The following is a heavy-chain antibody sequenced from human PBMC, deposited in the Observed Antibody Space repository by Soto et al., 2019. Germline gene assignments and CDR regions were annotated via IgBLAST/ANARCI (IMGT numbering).Heavy chain of an antibody. J-gene: IGHJ4*02. CDR3: AKDRLGGNFDY. V-gene: IGHV3-7*03. CDR2: MSPDGSGK. Sequence: GGSLRLSCAASGFIFSSCWMHWVRQAPGKGLEWVANMSPDGSGKRYVDSVKGRFTISRDNAKNTLYLQMNSLRVEDTAVYYCAKDRLGGNFDYWGQGTQVTVSS. CDR1: GFIFSSCW.